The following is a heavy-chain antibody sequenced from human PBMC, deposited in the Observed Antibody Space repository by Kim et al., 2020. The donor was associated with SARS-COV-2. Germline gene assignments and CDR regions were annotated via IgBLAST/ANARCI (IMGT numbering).Heavy chain of an antibody. Sequence: GGSLRLSCAASGFTFSSYAMHWVRQAPGKGLEWVAVISYDGSNKYYADSVKGRFTISRDNSKNTLYLQMNSLRAEDTAVYYCARRVRDGYKRSPYGMDVWGQGTTVTVSS. CDR3: ARRVRDGYKRSPYGMDV. D-gene: IGHD5-12*01. V-gene: IGHV3-30-3*01. CDR1: GFTFSSYA. CDR2: ISYDGSNK. J-gene: IGHJ6*02.